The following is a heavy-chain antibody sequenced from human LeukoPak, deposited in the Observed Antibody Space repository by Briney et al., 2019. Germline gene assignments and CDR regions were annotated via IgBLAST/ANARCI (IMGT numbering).Heavy chain of an antibody. J-gene: IGHJ5*02. CDR1: GGSVSSDTYY. CDR2: MHPRGST. CDR3: ASLLGPWYIDH. V-gene: IGHV4-61*01. Sequence: PSETLSLTCTVSGGSVSSDTYYWTWIRQPPGKGLEYIGYMHPRGSTSYNPSLKSRVTISIDTSKNQFSLKLSSVSAADTAVCYCASLLGPWYIDHWGQGTLVTVSS. D-gene: IGHD4/OR15-4a*01.